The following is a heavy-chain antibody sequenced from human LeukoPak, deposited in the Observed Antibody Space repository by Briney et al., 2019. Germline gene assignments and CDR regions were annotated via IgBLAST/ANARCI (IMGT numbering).Heavy chain of an antibody. V-gene: IGHV4-59*08. D-gene: IGHD3-10*01. CDR1: GGSISSYY. CDR3: ARQTTYYNDAFDI. J-gene: IGHJ3*02. Sequence: XXTLSLTCTVXGGSISSYYWSWIRQPPGKGLEWIGYIYYSGSTNYNPSLKSRVTISVDTSKNQFSLKLSSVTAADTAVYYCARQTTYYNDAFDIWGQGTMVTVSS. CDR2: IYYSGST.